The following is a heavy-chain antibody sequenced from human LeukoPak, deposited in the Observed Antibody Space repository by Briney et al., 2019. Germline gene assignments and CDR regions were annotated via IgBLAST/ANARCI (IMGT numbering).Heavy chain of an antibody. D-gene: IGHD4-23*01. Sequence: KASQTLSLTCTVSGGSISSGSYYWRWIRQPAGKGLEWIGRIYTSGSTNYNPSVKSRVTISVDTSKNQFSLKLSSVTAADTAVYYCARSPMTMVVTRPYFDYWGQGTLVTVSS. CDR1: GGSISSGSYY. CDR2: IYTSGST. J-gene: IGHJ4*02. V-gene: IGHV4-61*02. CDR3: ARSPMTMVVTRPYFDY.